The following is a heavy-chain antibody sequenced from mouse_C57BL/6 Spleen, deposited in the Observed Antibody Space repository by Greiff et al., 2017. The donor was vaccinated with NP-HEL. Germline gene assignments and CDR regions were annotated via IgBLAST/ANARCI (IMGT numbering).Heavy chain of an antibody. Sequence: EVQGVESGGDLVKPGGSLKLSCAASGFTFSSYGMSWVRQTPDKRLEWVATISSGGSYTYYPDSVKGRFTISRDNAKNTLYLQMSSLKSEDTAMYYCARHHGGYFDYWGQGTTLTVSS. J-gene: IGHJ2*01. CDR3: ARHHGGYFDY. V-gene: IGHV5-6*01. CDR1: GFTFSSYG. CDR2: ISSGGSYT.